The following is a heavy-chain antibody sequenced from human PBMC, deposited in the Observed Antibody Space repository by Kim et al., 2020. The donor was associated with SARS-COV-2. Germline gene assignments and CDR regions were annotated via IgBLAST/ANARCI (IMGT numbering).Heavy chain of an antibody. D-gene: IGHD2-2*01. CDR3: ARRLGYCSSTSCYPSSPSYYYYGMDV. V-gene: IGHV5-10-1*01. CDR1: GYSFTSYW. Sequence: GESLKISCKGSGYSFTSYWISWVRQMPGKGLEWMGRIDPSDSYTNYSPSFQGHVTISADKSISTAYLQWSSLKASDTAMYYCARRLGYCSSTSCYPSSPSYYYYGMDVWGQGTTVTVSS. CDR2: IDPSDSYT. J-gene: IGHJ6*02.